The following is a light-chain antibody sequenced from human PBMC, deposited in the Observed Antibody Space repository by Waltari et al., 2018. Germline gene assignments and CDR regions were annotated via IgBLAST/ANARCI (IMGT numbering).Light chain of an antibody. J-gene: IGKJ1*01. CDR1: QSVSDHVNNKNY. CDR2: WAS. Sequence: DIVMTQSPDSLTVSPGERATINCRSSQSVSDHVNNKNYLAWYRQKPGQPPKLLISWASSREFGVPDRFSGSGSGTEFTLTISSLQPEDVAVYYCQQYYNTPPTFGQGTKVEIK. V-gene: IGKV4-1*01. CDR3: QQYYNTPPT.